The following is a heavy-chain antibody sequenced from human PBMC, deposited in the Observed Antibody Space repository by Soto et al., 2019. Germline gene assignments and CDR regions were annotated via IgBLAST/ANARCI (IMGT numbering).Heavy chain of an antibody. CDR2: IGTAGDT. D-gene: IGHD6-13*01. CDR3: AKSTEIGTHFLDS. V-gene: IGHV3-13*01. Sequence: PGGSLRLSCEASGFTFSGFDMHWVRQPTGKGLEWVSSIGTAGDTYYAVSVKGRFTISRDNAKNSLSLQMNSLRAGDMAVYFCAKSTEIGTHFLDSWGQGTQVTVSS. J-gene: IGHJ4*02. CDR1: GFTFSGFD.